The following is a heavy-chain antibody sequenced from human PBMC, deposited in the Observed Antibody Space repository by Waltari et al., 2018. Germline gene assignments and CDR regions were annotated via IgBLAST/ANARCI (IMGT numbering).Heavy chain of an antibody. V-gene: IGHV1-2*06. Sequence: QVQLVQSGAEVKKPGASVRVSCTTSGYTFIDYYIHWVRQAPGQGLEWMGRVIPKSGGTSYPQKFKDRVTMTRDTSISTAYMELSRLTFDDTAVYFCARWPALSADPYYFDYWGQGTLVTVPS. CDR3: ARWPALSADPYYFDY. D-gene: IGHD3-16*01. J-gene: IGHJ4*02. CDR2: VIPKSGGT. CDR1: GYTFIDYY.